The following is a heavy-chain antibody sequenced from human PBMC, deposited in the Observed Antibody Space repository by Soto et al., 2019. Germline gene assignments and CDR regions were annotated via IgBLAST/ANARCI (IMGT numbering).Heavy chain of an antibody. J-gene: IGHJ6*02. D-gene: IGHD2-2*01. CDR2: ISAYNGNT. Sequence: GASVKVSCKASGYTFTGYGISWVRQAPGQGLEWMGWISAYNGNTNYAQKLQGRVTMTTDTSTSTAYMELRSLRSDDTAVYYCARSGVTAAWHYYYGMDVWGQGTTVTVSS. CDR3: ARSGVTAAWHYYYGMDV. V-gene: IGHV1-18*01. CDR1: GYTFTGYG.